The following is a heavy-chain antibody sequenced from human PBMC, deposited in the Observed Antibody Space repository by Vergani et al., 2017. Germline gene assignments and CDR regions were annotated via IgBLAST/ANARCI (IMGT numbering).Heavy chain of an antibody. CDR1: GYSISSGYY. CDR3: ARGPGLTMVRGVFDY. Sequence: QVQLQESGPGLVKPSETLSLTCAVSGYSISSGYYWGWIRQPPGKGLEWIGSIYHSGSTYSNPSLKSPVTISVDTSKNQFSLKLSSVTAADTAVYYCARGPGLTMVRGVFDYWGQGTLVTVSS. V-gene: IGHV4-38-2*01. D-gene: IGHD3-10*01. J-gene: IGHJ4*02. CDR2: IYHSGST.